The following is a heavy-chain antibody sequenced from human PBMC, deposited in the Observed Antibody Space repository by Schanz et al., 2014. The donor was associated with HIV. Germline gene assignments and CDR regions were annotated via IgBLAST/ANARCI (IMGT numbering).Heavy chain of an antibody. CDR2: ISDSGGST. Sequence: EVQLVESGGGLLQPGGSLRLSCAASGFSFSSYAMSWVRQAPGKGLEWVSVISDSGGSTYYADSVKGRFTISRDNSKNTLYLQMNSLRAEDTAVYYCAKGGFYGDYVSYYYGLDVWGQGTTVTVSS. CDR3: AKGGFYGDYVSYYYGLDV. J-gene: IGHJ6*02. D-gene: IGHD4-17*01. V-gene: IGHV3-23*04. CDR1: GFSFSSYA.